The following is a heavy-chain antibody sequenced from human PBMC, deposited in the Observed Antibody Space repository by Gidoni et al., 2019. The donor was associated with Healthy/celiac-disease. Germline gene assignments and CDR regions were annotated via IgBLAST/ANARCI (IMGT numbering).Heavy chain of an antibody. CDR3: ATVVTVVQLIVPDY. J-gene: IGHJ4*02. CDR2: ISSSSSYI. CDR1: GFTFRSYS. V-gene: IGHV3-21*01. D-gene: IGHD2-8*01. Sequence: EVQLVESGGGLVKPGGSLRLSCAASGFTFRSYSMNWVRQAPGKGLEWVSSISSSSSYIYYADSVKGRFTISRDNAKNSLYLQMNSLRAEDTAVYYCATVVTVVQLIVPDYWGQGTLVTVSS.